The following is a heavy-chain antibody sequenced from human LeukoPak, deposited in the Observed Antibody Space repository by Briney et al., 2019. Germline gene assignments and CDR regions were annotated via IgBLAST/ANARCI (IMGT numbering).Heavy chain of an antibody. CDR1: GYSLTSYW. V-gene: IGHV5-51*01. CDR2: IYPGDSAT. CDR3: ARVGQVDIVATNHLWIGYFDY. D-gene: IGHD5-12*01. J-gene: IGHJ4*02. Sequence: GESLKISCQGSGYSLTSYWIGRVRQMPGKGLEWMGIIYPGDSATRYSPSFQGQVTISADKSISTAYLQWSSLKASDTAMYYCARVGQVDIVATNHLWIGYFDYWGQGTLVTVSS.